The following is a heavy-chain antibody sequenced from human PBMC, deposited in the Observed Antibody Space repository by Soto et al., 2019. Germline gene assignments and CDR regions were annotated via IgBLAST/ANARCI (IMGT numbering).Heavy chain of an antibody. CDR1: GYNFATYW. D-gene: IGHD4-17*01. Sequence: GESLKISCQASGYNFATYWTAWVRQMPGKGLEYMGIIYPGNSDARYSPSFQGQVTFSADKSISTAYLHWSSLKASDTAMYYCARHGFYGDYASNYFDPWGQGTLVTSPQ. CDR2: IYPGNSDA. J-gene: IGHJ5*02. CDR3: ARHGFYGDYASNYFDP. V-gene: IGHV5-51*01.